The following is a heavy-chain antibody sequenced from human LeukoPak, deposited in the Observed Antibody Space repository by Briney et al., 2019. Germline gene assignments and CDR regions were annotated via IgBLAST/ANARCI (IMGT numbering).Heavy chain of an antibody. D-gene: IGHD6-25*01. Sequence: GASVKVSCKAAGYTFTSYYVHWVQQAPGQGLKWMGIIRPTSGDTNYAQNFQGRVTMTRDMSTSTVYMELISLRSEDTAVYYCARYGFSSVWQGGWHAFDIGGLGTMVTVSS. V-gene: IGHV1-46*01. CDR1: GYTFTSYY. J-gene: IGHJ3*02. CDR3: ARYGFSSVWQGGWHAFDI. CDR2: IRPTSGDT.